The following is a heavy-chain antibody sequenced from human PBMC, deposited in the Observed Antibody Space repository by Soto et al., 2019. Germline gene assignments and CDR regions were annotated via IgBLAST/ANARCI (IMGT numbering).Heavy chain of an antibody. J-gene: IGHJ5*02. Sequence: SVKVSCKASGGTFSSYAISWVRQAPGQGLEWMGGIIPIFGTANYAQKFQRRVTIAADESTSTAYMQLTSLTSEDTAVYYCARATEQLSLDWFDPWGHGTLVTVSS. D-gene: IGHD6-6*01. CDR2: IIPIFGTA. V-gene: IGHV1-69*13. CDR1: GGTFSSYA. CDR3: ARATEQLSLDWFDP.